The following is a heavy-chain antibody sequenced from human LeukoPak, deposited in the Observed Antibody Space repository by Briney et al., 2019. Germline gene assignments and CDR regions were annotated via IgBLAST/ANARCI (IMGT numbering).Heavy chain of an antibody. CDR1: GYTFTGYY. J-gene: IGHJ4*02. D-gene: IGHD3-10*01. CDR2: INPNSGGT. Sequence: ASVKVSCKASGYTFTGYYMHWVRQAPGQGLEWMGWINPNSGGTNYAQKFQGWVTMTRDTSISTAYMELSRLRSDDTAVYYCARGDYGSGSYYGESDLDYWGQGTLVTVSS. V-gene: IGHV1-2*04. CDR3: ARGDYGSGSYYGESDLDY.